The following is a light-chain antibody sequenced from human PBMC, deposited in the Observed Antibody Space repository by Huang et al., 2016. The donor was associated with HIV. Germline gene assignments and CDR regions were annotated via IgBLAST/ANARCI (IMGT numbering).Light chain of an antibody. V-gene: IGKV3-15*01. CDR1: QSVRSN. J-gene: IGKJ2*01. CDR2: DAT. CDR3: HQYNKWHT. Sequence: EIVMTQSPATLSVSPGDRVTLSCRAIQSVRSNLAWYQEKPGQAPRLLIYDATTRATDTPGRVSGRGSGTTFTLTISSLQSEDFAVYFCHQYNKWHTFGQGTKLDIK.